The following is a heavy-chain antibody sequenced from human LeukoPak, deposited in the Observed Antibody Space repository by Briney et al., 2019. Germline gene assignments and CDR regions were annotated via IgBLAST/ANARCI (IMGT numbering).Heavy chain of an antibody. D-gene: IGHD3-22*01. CDR3: AKDMDRGYYDSSSYYGEFDY. CDR1: GFTFSSYA. CDR2: ISGSGGST. V-gene: IGHV3-23*01. Sequence: GGSLRLSCAASGFTFSSYAMSWVRQAPGKGLEWVSAISGSGGSTYYADSVKGRFTISRDNSKNTLYLQMNSLRAEDTAVYYCAKDMDRGYYDSSSYYGEFDYWGQGTLVTVSS. J-gene: IGHJ4*02.